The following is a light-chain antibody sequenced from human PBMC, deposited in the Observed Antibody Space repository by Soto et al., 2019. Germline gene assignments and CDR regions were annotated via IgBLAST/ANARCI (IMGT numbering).Light chain of an antibody. CDR3: QQDYNLPQT. CDR1: QSVSSSY. Sequence: EIVMTQSPATLSLSPEERATLSCRASQSVSSSYLSWYQQKPGQAPRLLIYGASTRTTGIPARFSGSGSGTDFTLTISSLQPEDFAVYYCQQDYNLPQTFGQGTKVDIK. CDR2: GAS. J-gene: IGKJ1*01. V-gene: IGKV3D-7*01.